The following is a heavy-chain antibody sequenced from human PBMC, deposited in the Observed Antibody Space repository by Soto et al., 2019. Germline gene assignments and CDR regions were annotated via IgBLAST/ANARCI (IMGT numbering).Heavy chain of an antibody. Sequence: EVQLVESGGGLVQPGGSLRLSCAASGFTFSTYSMTWVRRAPGKGLEWVSYIGGTVGSIYYADSAKGRFTISRDNAKSSLDLQMNSLRDEDTAVYYCARVRGPRYNSGWNDYWGQGTLVTVSS. J-gene: IGHJ4*02. D-gene: IGHD6-19*01. CDR3: ARVRGPRYNSGWNDY. V-gene: IGHV3-48*02. CDR2: IGGTVGSI. CDR1: GFTFSTYS.